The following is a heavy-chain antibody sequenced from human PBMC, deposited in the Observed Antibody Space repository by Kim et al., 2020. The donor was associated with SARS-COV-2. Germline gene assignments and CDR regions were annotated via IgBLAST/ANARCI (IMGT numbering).Heavy chain of an antibody. CDR2: IIPILGIA. CDR3: ARGGGYSGYDSVNY. Sequence: SVKVSCKASGGTFSSYAISWVRQAPGQGLEWMGRIIPILGIANYAQKFQGRVTITADKSTSTAYMELSSLRSEDTAVYYCARGGGYSGYDSVNYWGQGTLVTVSS. V-gene: IGHV1-69*04. D-gene: IGHD5-12*01. CDR1: GGTFSSYA. J-gene: IGHJ4*02.